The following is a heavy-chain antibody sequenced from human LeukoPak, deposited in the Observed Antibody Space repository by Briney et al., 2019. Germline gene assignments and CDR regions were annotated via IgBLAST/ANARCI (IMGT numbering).Heavy chain of an antibody. V-gene: IGHV3-30-3*01. CDR2: ISYDGSNK. J-gene: IGHJ5*02. Sequence: PGRSLRLSCAASGFTFSSYAMHWVRQAPGKGLEWVAVISYDGSNKYYADSAKGRFTISRDNSKNTLYLQMNSLRAEDTAVYYCARHSFPIVVVTAELDPWGQGTLVTVSS. CDR1: GFTFSSYA. CDR3: ARHSFPIVVVTAELDP. D-gene: IGHD2-21*02.